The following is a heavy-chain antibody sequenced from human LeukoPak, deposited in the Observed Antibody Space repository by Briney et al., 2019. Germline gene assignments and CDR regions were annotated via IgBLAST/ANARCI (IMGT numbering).Heavy chain of an antibody. Sequence: GGSLTLSCPASGFTFSRYYMTWVRQAPGQGLEWVANIRQDGSAEFYADSVKGRFTISRDNAKNSLYLQMNSLRAEDTAVYYCARWLYSSGWAIDYWGQGTLVTVSS. CDR3: ARWLYSSGWAIDY. V-gene: IGHV3-7*01. J-gene: IGHJ4*02. D-gene: IGHD6-19*01. CDR2: IRQDGSAE. CDR1: GFTFSRYY.